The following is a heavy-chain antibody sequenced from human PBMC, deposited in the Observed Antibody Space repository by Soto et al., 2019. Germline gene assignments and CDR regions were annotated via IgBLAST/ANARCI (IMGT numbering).Heavy chain of an antibody. V-gene: IGHV3-23*01. CDR3: ANHRTVAARVFKH. J-gene: IGHJ1*01. D-gene: IGHD2-15*01. CDR1: GFSFSING. Sequence: EVQLLESGGGLEQPGGSLRLSCAASGFSFSINGMSWVRQAPGRGLEWVSGISQSGGNTYYADSVKGRFTISRDNSNNPLYLQMTSLRADNTSVYFCANHRTVAARVFKHWGQGTVVTVSS. CDR2: ISQSGGNT.